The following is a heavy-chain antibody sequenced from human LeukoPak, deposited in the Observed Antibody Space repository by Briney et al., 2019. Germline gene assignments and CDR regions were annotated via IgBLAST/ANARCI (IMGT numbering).Heavy chain of an antibody. CDR1: GFTFSGYT. J-gene: IGHJ3*02. Sequence: QTGGSVTLSCAASGFTFSGYTMIWVRHAPGKGLEGVSYISSRSSRIYYADSVKGRFTISRDNAKNSLYLQMNSLREEDTAVYYCAREGYHGAIDIWGQGTMVTVSS. CDR3: AREGYHGAIDI. D-gene: IGHD5-18*01. CDR2: ISSRSSRI. V-gene: IGHV3-48*02.